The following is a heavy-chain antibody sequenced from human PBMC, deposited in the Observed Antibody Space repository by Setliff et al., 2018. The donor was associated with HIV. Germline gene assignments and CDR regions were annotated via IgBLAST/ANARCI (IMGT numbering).Heavy chain of an antibody. J-gene: IGHJ6*03. Sequence: SCVASGFTFDDYAMHWVRQAPGKGLEWVANIKQDGSEKYYVDSVRGRFTISRDNAKNSLYLQINSLRAEDTAVYYCARATQLRSGVVDPAAKYFYYYMDVWGKGTTVTVSS. CDR1: GFTFDDYA. CDR3: ARATQLRSGVVDPAAKYFYYYMDV. D-gene: IGHD2-2*01. CDR2: IKQDGSEK. V-gene: IGHV3-7*01.